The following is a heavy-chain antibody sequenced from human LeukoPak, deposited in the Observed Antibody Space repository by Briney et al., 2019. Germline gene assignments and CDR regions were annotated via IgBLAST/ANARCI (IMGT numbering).Heavy chain of an antibody. J-gene: IGHJ4*02. D-gene: IGHD3-10*01. Sequence: PGGSLRLSCAASGFTFSSYAMHWVRQAPGKGLEYVSAISSNGGSKYYANSVRGRFTISRDNSKNTLYLQMGSLRAEDMAVYYCARDQGSLVWFGEPLDYWGQGTLVTVSS. CDR1: GFTFSSYA. V-gene: IGHV3-64*01. CDR2: ISSNGGSK. CDR3: ARDQGSLVWFGEPLDY.